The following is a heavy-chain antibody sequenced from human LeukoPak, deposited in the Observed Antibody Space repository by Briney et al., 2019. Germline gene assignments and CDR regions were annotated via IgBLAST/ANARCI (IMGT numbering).Heavy chain of an antibody. J-gene: IGHJ4*02. V-gene: IGHV3-7*01. CDR1: GFTFSSYW. CDR2: IKQDGSEK. Sequence: PGGSLRLSCAASGFTFSSYWMSWVRQAPGKGLEWVANIKQDGSEKYYVDSVKGRFTISRDNAKNSLYLQMNSLRAEDTAVYYCARTHSRSNYYGSGSPFDYWGQGTLVTVSS. D-gene: IGHD3-10*01. CDR3: ARTHSRSNYYGSGSPFDY.